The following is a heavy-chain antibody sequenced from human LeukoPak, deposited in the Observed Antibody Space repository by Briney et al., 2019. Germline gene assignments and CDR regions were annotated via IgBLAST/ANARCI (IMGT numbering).Heavy chain of an antibody. CDR2: INHSGST. CDR1: GGSFSGYY. Sequence: SETLSLTCAVYGGSFSGYYWSWIRQPPGKGLEWIGEINHSGSTNYNPSLKSRVTISVDTSKNQLPLKLSSVTAAVTAVLYCARLVLEELVVVAATGAQFDYWGQGTLVTVSS. CDR3: ARLVLEELVVVAATGAQFDY. D-gene: IGHD2-15*01. J-gene: IGHJ4*02. V-gene: IGHV4-34*01.